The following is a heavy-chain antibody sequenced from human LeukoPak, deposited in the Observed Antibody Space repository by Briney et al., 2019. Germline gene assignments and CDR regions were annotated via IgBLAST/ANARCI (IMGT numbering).Heavy chain of an antibody. CDR2: LSDTT. CDR3: ARSRGPGSHWFDP. V-gene: IGHV3-23*01. J-gene: IGHJ5*02. CDR1: GFTFSNYA. D-gene: IGHD3-10*01. Sequence: SGGSLRLSCAASGFTFSNYALSWVRQAPGEGLEWVSTLSDTTYYADSVKGRFTISRDNSKNTLYLQMNSLRVDDTAVYFCARSRGPGSHWFDPWGQGTLVTVSS.